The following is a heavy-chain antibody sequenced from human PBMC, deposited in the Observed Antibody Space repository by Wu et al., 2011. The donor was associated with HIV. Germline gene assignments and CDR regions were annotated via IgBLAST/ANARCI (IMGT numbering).Heavy chain of an antibody. V-gene: IGHV5-51*01. CDR3: ARHYFDSSGHFDY. D-gene: IGHD3-22*01. Sequence: RYSPSSKARSPXSADKSISTAYLQWSSLKASDTAMYYCARHYFDSSGHFDYWGQGTLVTVSS. J-gene: IGHJ4*02.